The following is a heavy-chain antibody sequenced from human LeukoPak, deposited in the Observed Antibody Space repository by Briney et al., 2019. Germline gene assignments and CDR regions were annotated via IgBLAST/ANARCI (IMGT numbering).Heavy chain of an antibody. CDR1: GGSITSYY. CDR2: IYDTGNT. V-gene: IGHV4-59*12. J-gene: IGHJ4*02. CDR3: ARGPYCGGECYFDY. Sequence: MPSETLSLTCIVSGGSITSYYWSWIRQPPGKGLEWIGYIYDTGNTNYNPSLTSRVSMSVDTSKNQFSLKLTSVTAADTAVYYCARGPYCGGECYFDYWGQGTLVTVSS. D-gene: IGHD2-21*01.